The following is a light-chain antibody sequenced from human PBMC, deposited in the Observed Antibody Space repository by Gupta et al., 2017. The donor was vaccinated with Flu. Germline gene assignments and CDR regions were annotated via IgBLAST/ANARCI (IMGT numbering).Light chain of an antibody. CDR1: QTINVW. CDR2: KAS. J-gene: IGKJ1*01. Sequence: DFQMPKSPSTLSASVGDRVTITCRASQTINVWLAWFQKKPGEAPKSLIYKASNLESGVPSRFSGSGSGTEFSLTISSLQPDDFATYYCQQYKSNPWTFGQGTKVEIK. V-gene: IGKV1-5*03. CDR3: QQYKSNPWT.